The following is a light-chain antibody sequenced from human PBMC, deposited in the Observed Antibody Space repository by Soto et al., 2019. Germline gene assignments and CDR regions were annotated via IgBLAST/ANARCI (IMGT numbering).Light chain of an antibody. CDR3: QQYGSSPFT. J-gene: IGKJ3*01. CDR1: QSVSSTY. V-gene: IGKV3-20*01. Sequence: EIGLTQSPGTLSLSPGERATLSCRARQSVSSTYLAWYQQKPGQAPRLLIYGASSRATGIPDRFSGSGSGTDFTFTISRLEPEDFAVYYCQQYGSSPFTFGPGTKVDIK. CDR2: GAS.